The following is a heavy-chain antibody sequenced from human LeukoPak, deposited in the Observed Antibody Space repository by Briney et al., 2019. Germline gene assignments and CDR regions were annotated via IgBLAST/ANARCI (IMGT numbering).Heavy chain of an antibody. V-gene: IGHV4-39*01. CDR2: IYYSGST. Sequence: SETLSLTCTASGGSISSSSYYWGWIRQPPGKGLEWIGSIYYSGSTYYNPSLKSRVTISVDTSKSQFSLKLSSVTAADTAVYYCARQGAYYDYVWGSYRPYYFDYWGQGTLVTVSS. CDR3: ARQGAYYDYVWGSYRPYYFDY. CDR1: GGSISSSSYY. D-gene: IGHD3-16*02. J-gene: IGHJ4*02.